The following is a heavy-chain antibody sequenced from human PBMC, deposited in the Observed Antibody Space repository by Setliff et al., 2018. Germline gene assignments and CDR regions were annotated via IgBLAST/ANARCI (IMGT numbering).Heavy chain of an antibody. CDR2: IYTSWST. Sequence: SETLSLTCTVSGDSISSRPFYWGWFRQPAGKELEWIGQIYTSWSTNYNPSLKSRLTMSVDTSKNHFSLRVSSVTAADTAVYFCATFGPCKGVSGTCPPRDSWGQGTLVTVSS. J-gene: IGHJ4*02. CDR1: GDSISSRPFY. D-gene: IGHD6-19*01. CDR3: ATFGPCKGVSGTCPPRDS. V-gene: IGHV4-61*09.